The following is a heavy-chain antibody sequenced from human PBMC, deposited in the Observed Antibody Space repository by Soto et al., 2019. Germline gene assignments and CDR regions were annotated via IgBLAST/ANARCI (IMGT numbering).Heavy chain of an antibody. V-gene: IGHV4-59*01. Sequence: SETLSLTCTVSGGSINSYYWSWIRQPPGKGLEWIGYIYYSGSTNYNPSLKSRVTISVDTSKNQFSLKLSSVTAADTAVYYSARAIGSGSDYWGQGTLVTVSS. CDR1: GGSINSYY. CDR3: ARAIGSGSDY. J-gene: IGHJ4*02. CDR2: IYYSGST. D-gene: IGHD6-19*01.